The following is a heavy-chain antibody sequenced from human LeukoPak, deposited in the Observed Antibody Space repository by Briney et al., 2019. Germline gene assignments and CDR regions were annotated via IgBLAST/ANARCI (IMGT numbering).Heavy chain of an antibody. Sequence: GGSLRLSCAASGFTFSSYAMSWVRQAPGKGLEWVSAISGSGGSTYYADSVKGRFTISRDNSKNTLYLQMNSLRAEDTAVYYCARAGLVDYYGSGTLDYWGQGTLVTVSS. CDR1: GFTFSSYA. J-gene: IGHJ4*02. CDR2: ISGSGGST. V-gene: IGHV3-23*01. CDR3: ARAGLVDYYGSGTLDY. D-gene: IGHD3-10*01.